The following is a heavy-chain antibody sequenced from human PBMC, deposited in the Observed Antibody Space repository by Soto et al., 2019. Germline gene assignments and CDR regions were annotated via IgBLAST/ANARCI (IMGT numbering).Heavy chain of an antibody. V-gene: IGHV1-46*01. CDR3: ARGIGGSGEDYYYGMDV. CDR2: INPSGGST. Sequence: ASVKVSCKASGYTFTSYYMHWVRQAPGQGLEWMGIINPSGGSTSYAQKFQGRVTMTRDTSTSTVYMELSSLRSEDTAVYYCARGIGGSGEDYYYGMDVWGQGTTVTVSS. D-gene: IGHD2-15*01. CDR1: GYTFTSYY. J-gene: IGHJ6*02.